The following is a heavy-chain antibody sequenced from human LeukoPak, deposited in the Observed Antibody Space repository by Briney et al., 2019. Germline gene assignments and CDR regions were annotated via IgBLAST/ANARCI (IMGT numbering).Heavy chain of an antibody. V-gene: IGHV4-4*02. CDR2: IYHSGTT. J-gene: IGHJ5*02. CDR1: GGSISSSNW. Sequence: SGTLSLTCAVSGGSISSSNWWSWVRQPPGKGLEWIGEIYHSGTTNYNPSLKSRVTISVDKSKNQFSLKLSSVTAADTAVYYCARDRGITIFGVVSPPFDPWGQGTLVTVSS. D-gene: IGHD3-3*01. CDR3: ARDRGITIFGVVSPPFDP.